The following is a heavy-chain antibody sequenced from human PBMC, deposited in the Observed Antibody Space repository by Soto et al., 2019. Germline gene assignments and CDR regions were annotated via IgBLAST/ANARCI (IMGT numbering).Heavy chain of an antibody. Sequence: QVQLVQSGAEVKKPGASVKVSCKASGYTFTSYGFSWVRQAPGQGLEWMGWINAYNGNTNYAQKLQGRLTMTTDTSTSTAYMELRSLRSDDTAVYYCASFREGYSYGWSYYYGMDVWGQGTTVTVSS. CDR2: INAYNGNT. J-gene: IGHJ6*02. CDR1: GYTFTSYG. CDR3: ASFREGYSYGWSYYYGMDV. V-gene: IGHV1-18*01. D-gene: IGHD5-18*01.